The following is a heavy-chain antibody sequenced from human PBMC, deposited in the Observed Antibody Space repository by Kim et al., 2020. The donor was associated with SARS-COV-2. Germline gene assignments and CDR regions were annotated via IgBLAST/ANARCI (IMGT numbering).Heavy chain of an antibody. D-gene: IGHD3-3*01. CDR3: ARKYYAFDY. V-gene: IGHV3-48*03. Sequence: GGSLRLSCAASGFPFSSYEMNWVRQAPGKGLEWVSYINSGGSAMYYADSVKGRFTISRDDAKNSLYLQMNSLRAEDTAVYYCARKYYAFDYWVQGTLVTVSS. J-gene: IGHJ4*02. CDR1: GFPFSSYE. CDR2: INSGGSAM.